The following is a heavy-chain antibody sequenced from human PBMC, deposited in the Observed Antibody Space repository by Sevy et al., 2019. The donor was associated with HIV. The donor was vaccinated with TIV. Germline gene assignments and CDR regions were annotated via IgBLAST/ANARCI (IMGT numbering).Heavy chain of an antibody. CDR3: ARELGPPLRVAARPRAFDI. J-gene: IGHJ3*02. Sequence: ASVKVSCKASGYTFTGYYMHWVRQAPGQGLEWMGWINPNSGGTNYAQKFQGRVTMTRDTSISTAYMELSRLRSDDTAVYYCARELGPPLRVAARPRAFDIWGQGTMVTVSS. CDR1: GYTFTGYY. V-gene: IGHV1-2*02. CDR2: INPNSGGT. D-gene: IGHD6-6*01.